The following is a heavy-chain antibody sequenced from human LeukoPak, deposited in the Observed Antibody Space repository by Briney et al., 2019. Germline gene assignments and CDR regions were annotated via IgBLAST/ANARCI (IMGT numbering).Heavy chain of an antibody. CDR1: GGSISSYY. Sequence: SETLSLTCTVSGGSISSYYWSWIRQPPGKGLEWIGYIYYSGSTNYNPSLKSRVTISVDTSKNQFSLKLSSVTAADTAVYYCGRDLTTVTPARGWDYGMDVWGQGTTVTVSS. V-gene: IGHV4-59*01. D-gene: IGHD4-17*01. J-gene: IGHJ6*02. CDR2: IYYSGST. CDR3: GRDLTTVTPARGWDYGMDV.